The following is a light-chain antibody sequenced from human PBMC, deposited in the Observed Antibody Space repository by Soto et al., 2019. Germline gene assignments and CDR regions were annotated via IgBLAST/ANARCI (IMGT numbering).Light chain of an antibody. CDR3: SSYTSRAWV. CDR1: SSDVGGYNY. V-gene: IGLV2-14*01. J-gene: IGLJ3*02. CDR2: EVS. Sequence: QSALTQPASVSGSPGQSITISCTGTSSDVGGYNYVSWYQQHPGKAPKLMIYEVSNRPSGVSNRFSGSKSGNTASLTISGLQAEDEADYYCSSYTSRAWVFGGGTQLTVL.